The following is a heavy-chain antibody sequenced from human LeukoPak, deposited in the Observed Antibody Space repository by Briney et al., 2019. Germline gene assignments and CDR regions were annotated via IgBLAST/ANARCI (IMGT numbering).Heavy chain of an antibody. CDR1: VYTFTGYY. CDR3: ARVGDSGYDFWFDY. D-gene: IGHD5-12*01. CDR2: INPNSGGT. Sequence: SVQVSCKGSVYTFTGYYMHWVRQAPGQGLEWMGWINPNSGGTNYAQKFQGRVTMTRDTSISTAYMELSRLRSDDTAVYYCARVGDSGYDFWFDYWGQGTLVIVSS. V-gene: IGHV1-2*02. J-gene: IGHJ4*02.